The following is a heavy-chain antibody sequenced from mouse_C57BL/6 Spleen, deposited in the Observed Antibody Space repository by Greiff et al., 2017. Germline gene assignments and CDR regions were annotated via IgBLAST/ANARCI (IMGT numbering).Heavy chain of an antibody. CDR1: GYSITSGYD. V-gene: IGHV3-1*01. J-gene: IGHJ1*03. Sequence: VQLKESGPGMVKPSQSLSLTCTVTGYSITSGYDWHWIRHFPGNKLEWMGYISYSGSTNYNPSLKSRISITHDTSKNHFFLKLNSVTTEDTATYYCARGGGRDWYFEVWGTGTTGTVSS. CDR2: ISYSGST. CDR3: ARGGGRDWYFEV.